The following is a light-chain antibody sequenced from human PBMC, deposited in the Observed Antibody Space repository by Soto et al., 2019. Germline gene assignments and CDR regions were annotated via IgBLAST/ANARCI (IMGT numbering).Light chain of an antibody. CDR3: SSFRTSSTYV. J-gene: IGLJ1*01. CDR1: SGDVGGYNY. CDR2: DVS. Sequence: QSALTQPASVSGSPGQSITISCTGTSGDVGGYNYVSWYQQHPGKAPQVMIYDVSNRPSGVSNRFSGSKSGNTASLTISGLQAEDEADYYCSSFRTSSTYVFGTGTKVTVL. V-gene: IGLV2-14*03.